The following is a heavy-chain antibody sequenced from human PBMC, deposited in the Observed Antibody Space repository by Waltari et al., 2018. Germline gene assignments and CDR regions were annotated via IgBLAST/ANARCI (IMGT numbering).Heavy chain of an antibody. V-gene: IGHV4-39*07. J-gene: IGHJ4*02. CDR1: GGSISSSSYY. CDR2: IYYSGST. CDR3: TRDSTVTTFPLDY. D-gene: IGHD4-17*01. Sequence: QLQLQESGPGLVKPSETLSLTCTVSGGSISSSSYYWGWIRQPPGKGLEWIGSIYYSGSTYYNPSLKSRVTISVDTSKNQFSLKLSSVTAADTAVYYCTRDSTVTTFPLDYWGQGTLVTVSS.